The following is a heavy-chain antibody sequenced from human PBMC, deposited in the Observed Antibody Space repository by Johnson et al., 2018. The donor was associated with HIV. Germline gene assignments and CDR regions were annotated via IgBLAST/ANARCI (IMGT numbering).Heavy chain of an antibody. J-gene: IGHJ3*02. CDR2: IKRKTDGETT. D-gene: IGHD1-26*01. Sequence: VQLVESGGGLVKPGGSLRLSCAASGFTFTNAWMHWVRQAPGKGLEWVGRIKRKTDGETTDYADSVKGRFTISRDNAKNSLYLQMNNLRAEDTALYYCARRWELHSNAFDIWGHGTMVTVSS. V-gene: IGHV3-15*05. CDR3: ARRWELHSNAFDI. CDR1: GFTFTNAW.